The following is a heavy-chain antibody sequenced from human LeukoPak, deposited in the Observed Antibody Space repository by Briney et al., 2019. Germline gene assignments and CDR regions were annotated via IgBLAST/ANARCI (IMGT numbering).Heavy chain of an antibody. D-gene: IGHD3-22*01. Sequence: GGTLRLSCAASGFTFSGFAMSWIRQAPGKGLEWVANIKKDGSEKYYVDSVKGRFTISRDNAKNSLYLQMNSLRAEDTAVYYCARDLYRIVVVPHYFDYWGQGTLVTVSS. CDR3: ARDLYRIVVVPHYFDY. V-gene: IGHV3-7*01. J-gene: IGHJ4*02. CDR1: GFTFSGFA. CDR2: IKKDGSEK.